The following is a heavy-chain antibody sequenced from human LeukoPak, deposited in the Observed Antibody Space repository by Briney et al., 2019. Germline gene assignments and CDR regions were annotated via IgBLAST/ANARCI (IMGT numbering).Heavy chain of an antibody. D-gene: IGHD1-26*01. CDR2: VYHSGST. J-gene: IGHJ4*02. CDR1: GYSIISDYY. Sequence: PSETLSLTCAVSGYSIISDYYWGWIRQSPGKGLEWIGSVYHSGSTHYNPSLKSRVTMSVDTSKNQFSLKLNSVTAADTAVYYCARHSGSYYDFDYWGQGTLVTVSS. V-gene: IGHV4-38-2*01. CDR3: ARHSGSYYDFDY.